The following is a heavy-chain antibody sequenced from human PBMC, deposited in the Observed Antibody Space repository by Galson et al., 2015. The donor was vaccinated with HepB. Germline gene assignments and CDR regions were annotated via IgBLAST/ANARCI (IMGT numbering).Heavy chain of an antibody. Sequence: TLSLTCTVSGGSVSSGSYYWSWIRQPPGKGLEWIGYIYYSGSTNYNPSLKSRVTISVDTSKNQFSLKLSSVTAADTAVYYCARGEYYYDSSGYKAWGQGTLVTVSS. J-gene: IGHJ5*02. D-gene: IGHD3-22*01. V-gene: IGHV4-61*01. CDR3: ARGEYYYDSSGYKA. CDR2: IYYSGST. CDR1: GGSVSSGSYY.